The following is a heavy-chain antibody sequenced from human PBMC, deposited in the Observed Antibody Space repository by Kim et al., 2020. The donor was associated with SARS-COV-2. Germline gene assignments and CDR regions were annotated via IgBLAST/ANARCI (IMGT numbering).Heavy chain of an antibody. CDR3: AKIYSSGLDV. D-gene: IGHD6-19*01. Sequence: NKYYAHSLKDPFTISSDNSKNALYLQMNSLRAEDTAVYYCAKIYSSGLDVWGQGTTVTVSS. V-gene: IGHV3-30*02. CDR2: NK. J-gene: IGHJ6*02.